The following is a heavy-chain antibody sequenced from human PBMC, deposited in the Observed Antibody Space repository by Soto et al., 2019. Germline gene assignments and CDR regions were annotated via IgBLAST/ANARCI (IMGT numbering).Heavy chain of an antibody. CDR3: ARSTPNSSQATRYNWFDP. D-gene: IGHD3-22*01. J-gene: IGHJ5*02. CDR2: INPNSGGT. V-gene: IGHV1-2*02. CDR1: GYTFTGYY. Sequence: ASVKVSCKASGYTFTGYYMHWVRQAPGQGLEWMGWINPNSGGTNYAQKFQGRVTMTRDTSISTAYMELSRLRSDDTAVCYCARSTPNSSQATRYNWFDPWGQGTLVTVSS.